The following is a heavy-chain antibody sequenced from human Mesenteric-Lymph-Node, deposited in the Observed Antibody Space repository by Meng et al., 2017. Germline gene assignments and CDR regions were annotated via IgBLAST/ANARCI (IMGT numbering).Heavy chain of an antibody. CDR2: IGTAGDT. D-gene: IGHD3-22*01. V-gene: IGHV3-13*01. J-gene: IGHJ3*02. Sequence: GGSLRLSCAASGFTFSSYDMHWVRQATGKGLEWVSAIGTAGDTYYPGSVKGRFTISRENAKNSLYLQMNSLRAGDTAVYYCARSARNYYDSSGYYYADAFDIWGQGTMVTVSS. CDR3: ARSARNYYDSSGYYYADAFDI. CDR1: GFTFSSYD.